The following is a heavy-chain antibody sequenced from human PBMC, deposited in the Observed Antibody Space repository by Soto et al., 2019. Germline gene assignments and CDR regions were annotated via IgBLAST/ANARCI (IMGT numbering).Heavy chain of an antibody. CDR3: ARDPKVGNSYAY. D-gene: IGHD3-10*01. Sequence: SVKVSCKASGRTFSSYAISCVRQAPGQGLEWMGGIIPIFGTANYAQKFQGRVTITADESTSTAYMELSSLRSEDTAVYYCARDPKVGNSYAYWGQGTLVTVSS. J-gene: IGHJ4*02. CDR1: GRTFSSYA. V-gene: IGHV1-69*13. CDR2: IIPIFGTA.